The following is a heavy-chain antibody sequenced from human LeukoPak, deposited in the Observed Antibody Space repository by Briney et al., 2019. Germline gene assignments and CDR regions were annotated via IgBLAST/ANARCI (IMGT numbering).Heavy chain of an antibody. CDR1: GFTFSNYA. CDR3: ATSGLSRFGF. V-gene: IGHV3-23*01. J-gene: IGHJ4*02. D-gene: IGHD2/OR15-2a*01. CDR2: FSGSGGST. Sequence: GGSLRLSCAASGFTFSNYAMSWVRQAPGKGLEWVSAFSGSGGSTYYADSEKGRFTISRHNSKNTLYLQMNSLRAGDTAVYYCATSGLSRFGFWGQGTLVTVSS.